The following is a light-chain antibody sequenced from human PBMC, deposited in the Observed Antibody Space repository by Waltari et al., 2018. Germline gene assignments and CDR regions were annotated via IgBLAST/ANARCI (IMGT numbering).Light chain of an antibody. CDR3: NSYAGSSSWV. J-gene: IGLJ3*02. CDR2: DVS. Sequence: QSALTQPASVSGSPGQSITISCTGTSSDVGFSNYVSWYQQPPGKAPKLMIYDVSERPSGVSNRCSGSKSGNTASLTISGLQAEDEADYYCNSYAGSSSWVFGGGTKLTVL. CDR1: SSDVGFSNY. V-gene: IGLV2-14*01.